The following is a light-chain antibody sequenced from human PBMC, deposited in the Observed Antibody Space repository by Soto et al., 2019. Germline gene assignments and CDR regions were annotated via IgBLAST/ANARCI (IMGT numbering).Light chain of an antibody. J-gene: IGKJ1*01. CDR2: AAS. CDR3: QKYNSAPQT. CDR1: QGISSA. Sequence: DIQKTQSPSSLSESVGDRVTITCRASQGISSALAWYQQKPGKVPKLLIYAASTLQSGVPSRFSGSGSGTDFTLTISSLQPEDVATYYCQKYNSAPQTFGQGTKVDIK. V-gene: IGKV1-27*01.